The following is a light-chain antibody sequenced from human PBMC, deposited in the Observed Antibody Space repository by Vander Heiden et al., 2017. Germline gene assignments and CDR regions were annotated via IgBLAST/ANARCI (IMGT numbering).Light chain of an antibody. Sequence: QSALTQPASVSGCTGQSITISCTGTTSDVGLYNSVSWYQQHPGKAPKLMLYDVTSRPSGVSNRFSGSKSGNTASLTISGLQTEDEADYYCSSFKSGSTLVVFGGGTKLTVL. CDR3: SSFKSGSTLVV. V-gene: IGLV2-14*03. CDR2: DVT. CDR1: TSDVGLYNS. J-gene: IGLJ2*01.